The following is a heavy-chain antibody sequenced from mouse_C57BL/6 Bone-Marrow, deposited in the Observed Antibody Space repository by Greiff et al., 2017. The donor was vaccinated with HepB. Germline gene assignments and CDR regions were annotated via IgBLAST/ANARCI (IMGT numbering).Heavy chain of an antibody. D-gene: IGHD1-1*01. CDR3: VTTVLEGALGN. J-gene: IGHJ4*01. V-gene: IGHV10-1*01. Sequence: EVQLVESGGGLVQPKGSLKLSCAASGFSFNTYAMNWVRQAPGKGLEWVARIRSKSNNYATYYADSLKDRFTISRDDSESMLYLQMNNLKTEDTAMYFCVTTVLEGALGNWGHKTSVTVSS. CDR2: IRSKSNNYAT. CDR1: GFSFNTYA.